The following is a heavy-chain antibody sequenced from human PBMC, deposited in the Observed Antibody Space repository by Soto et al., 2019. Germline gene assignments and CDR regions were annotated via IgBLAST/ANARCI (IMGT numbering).Heavy chain of an antibody. Sequence: GGSLRLSCAVSGFAFSNYDMGWIRQAPGKGLEWVSFIGSSGGSIHYADSVKGRFTISRDNSKNTLYLQMSSLRAEDTATYYCAKVDYGDYGGNYWGHGILVTVSS. D-gene: IGHD4-17*01. CDR3: AKVDYGDYGGNY. CDR1: GFAFSNYD. CDR2: IGSSGGSI. V-gene: IGHV3-23*01. J-gene: IGHJ4*01.